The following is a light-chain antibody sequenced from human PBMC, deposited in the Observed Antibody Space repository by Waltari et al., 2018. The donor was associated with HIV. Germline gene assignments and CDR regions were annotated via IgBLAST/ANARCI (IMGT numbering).Light chain of an antibody. J-gene: IGLJ3*02. CDR2: SNN. Sequence: QSVLTQPPSASGTPGQRVTISCSGRSSNTGSNTVNWYQQFPGTAPKLLIYSNNQLPSGVPDRFSGSKSGTSASLAISGLQSEDEADYYCAVWDDSLNGWVFGGGTKLTVL. V-gene: IGLV1-44*01. CDR1: SSNTGSNT. CDR3: AVWDDSLNGWV.